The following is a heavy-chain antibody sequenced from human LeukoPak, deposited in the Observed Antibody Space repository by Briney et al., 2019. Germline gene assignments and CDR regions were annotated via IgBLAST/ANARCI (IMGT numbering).Heavy chain of an antibody. Sequence: PGGSLRLSCAASGFTFSSYAMTWVRQAPGQGLAWVANIIEGGDLKYYVDSVKGRFTISRDNTKNSLYLQMTSLRADDTAVYYCARVGKNGWDFDHWGQGTLVTVSS. CDR1: GFTFSSYA. CDR3: ARVGKNGWDFDH. D-gene: IGHD6-19*01. V-gene: IGHV3-7*01. CDR2: IIEGGDLK. J-gene: IGHJ4*02.